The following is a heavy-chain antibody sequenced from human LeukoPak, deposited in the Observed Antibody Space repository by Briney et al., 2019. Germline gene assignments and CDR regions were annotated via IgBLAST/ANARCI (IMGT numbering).Heavy chain of an antibody. CDR2: FDPEDGET. D-gene: IGHD3-10*01. CDR3: ARHLWFGELMQIDHYNYYMDV. V-gene: IGHV1-24*01. J-gene: IGHJ6*03. Sequence: ASVKVSCKVSGYTLTELSMHWVRQAPGKGLEWMGGFDPEDGETIYAQKFQGRVTMTEDTSTDTAYMELSSLRSDDTAVYYCARHLWFGELMQIDHYNYYMDVWGKGTTVTISS. CDR1: GYTLTELS.